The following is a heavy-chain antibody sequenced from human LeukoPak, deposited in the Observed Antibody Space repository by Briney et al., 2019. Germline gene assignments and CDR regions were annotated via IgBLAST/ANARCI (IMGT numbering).Heavy chain of an antibody. J-gene: IGHJ3*02. Sequence: GGSLRLSCAASGFILNTYTITWVRQAPGKGLEWVSSITNTPNYIYYADSVKGRFTISRDNANNSLYLQMDSLRAEDTAVYSCAKDPPSVVANAFHIWGQGTMVTVSS. CDR1: GFILNTYT. D-gene: IGHD5-12*01. CDR3: AKDPPSVVANAFHI. V-gene: IGHV3-21*01. CDR2: ITNTPNYI.